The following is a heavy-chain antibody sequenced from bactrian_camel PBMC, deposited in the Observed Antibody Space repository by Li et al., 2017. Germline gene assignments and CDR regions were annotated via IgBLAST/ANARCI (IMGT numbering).Heavy chain of an antibody. CDR2: IDSDGTKT. V-gene: IGHV3-2*01. D-gene: IGHD4*01. CDR1: KFTFSTYY. Sequence: VQLVESGGGSVQPGGSLTLSCAASKFTFSTYYMNWVRQAPGKGLEWVSTIDSDGTKTNYADSVRGRFTISRDNAKNTLYLQMNSLKPEDTAVYYCATLQATVLGTYLNFWGQGTQVTVS. J-gene: IGHJ4*01. CDR3: ATLQATVLGTYLNF.